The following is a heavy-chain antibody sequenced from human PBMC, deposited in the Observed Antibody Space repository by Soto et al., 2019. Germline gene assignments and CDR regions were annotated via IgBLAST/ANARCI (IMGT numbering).Heavy chain of an antibody. Sequence: EVQLLESGGGLVQPGGSLRLSCAASGFTFSSYAMSWVRQAPGKGLEGVSAISGSGGSTYYADSVKGRFTISRDNSKNTLYLQMNSLRAEDTAVYYCAKDREGYCSSTSCPQGPDYGMDVWGQGTTVTVSS. J-gene: IGHJ6*02. CDR3: AKDREGYCSSTSCPQGPDYGMDV. V-gene: IGHV3-23*01. CDR1: GFTFSSYA. D-gene: IGHD2-2*01. CDR2: ISGSGGST.